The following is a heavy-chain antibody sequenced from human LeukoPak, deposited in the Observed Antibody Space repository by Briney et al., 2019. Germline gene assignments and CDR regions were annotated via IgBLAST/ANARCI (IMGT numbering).Heavy chain of an antibody. J-gene: IGHJ3*02. CDR1: GGSIVSYY. V-gene: IGHV4-59*01. Sequence: SETLSLTCTVSGGSIVSYYWSWIRQPPGKGLEWIGYIYYTGSTNYNPSLKSRVTISVDTSKNQFSLKLSSVTAADTAVYYCARVRAVTWAFDIWGQGTMVTVSS. CDR3: ARVRAVTWAFDI. CDR2: IYYTGST. D-gene: IGHD4-17*01.